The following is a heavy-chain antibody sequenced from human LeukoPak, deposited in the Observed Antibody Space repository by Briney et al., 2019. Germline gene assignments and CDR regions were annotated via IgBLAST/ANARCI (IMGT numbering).Heavy chain of an antibody. CDR3: AKDERLNVVVPAAEDPDY. V-gene: IGHV3-30-3*01. Sequence: GGSLRLSCAASGFTFSSYAMHWVRQAPGKGLEWVAVISYDGSNKYYADSVKGRFTISRDNSKNTLYLQMNSLRAEDTAVYYCAKDERLNVVVPAAEDPDYWGQGTLVTVSS. CDR1: GFTFSSYA. D-gene: IGHD2-2*01. CDR2: ISYDGSNK. J-gene: IGHJ4*02.